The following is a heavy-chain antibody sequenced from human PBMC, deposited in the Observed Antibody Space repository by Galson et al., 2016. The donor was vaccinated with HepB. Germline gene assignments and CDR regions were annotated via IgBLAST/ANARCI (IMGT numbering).Heavy chain of an antibody. Sequence: SLRLSCATSGFTFGDYGMSWFRQAPGKGLEWVGLMRSIASGGTTEYAQSVKGRFTISRNDSKTIAYLQMNSLKTEDTAVYYCTSGFVDIVFCAFDIWGQGTMVTVSS. CDR3: TSGFVDIVFCAFDI. CDR2: MRSIASGGTT. J-gene: IGHJ3*02. V-gene: IGHV3-49*03. CDR1: GFTFGDYG. D-gene: IGHD5/OR15-5a*01.